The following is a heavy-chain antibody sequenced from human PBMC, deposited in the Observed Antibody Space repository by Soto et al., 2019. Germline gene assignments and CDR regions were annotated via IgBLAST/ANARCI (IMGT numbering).Heavy chain of an antibody. CDR1: GFTFMSSF. J-gene: IGHJ4*02. CDR3: ARYYRGSGRYFFDY. V-gene: IGHV3-7*03. D-gene: IGHD6-19*01. CDR2: INQDGGVT. Sequence: GGSLRLSCVASGFTFMSSFMGWVRQAPGKGLEWVANINQDGGVTYYVDSVEGRFTIFRDNAKDSLYLQMHSLRAEDTAVYYCARYYRGSGRYFFDYWCQAHLVTVSS.